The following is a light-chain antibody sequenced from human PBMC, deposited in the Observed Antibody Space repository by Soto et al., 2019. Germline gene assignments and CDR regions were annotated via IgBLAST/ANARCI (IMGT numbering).Light chain of an antibody. Sequence: DIQMTQSPSSLSASVGDRVTITCRASQGISTYLIWYQQRQGKAPKLLMYAASNLVNGVPSRFSGSGSGTEFTLTISCLQPEDFATYSCPQSYRTPYTFGQGTKLETK. CDR1: QGISTY. CDR2: AAS. V-gene: IGKV1-39*01. J-gene: IGKJ2*01. CDR3: PQSYRTPYT.